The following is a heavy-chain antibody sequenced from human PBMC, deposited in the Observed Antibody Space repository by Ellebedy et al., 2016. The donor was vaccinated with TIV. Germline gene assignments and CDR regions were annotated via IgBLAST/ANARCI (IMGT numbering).Heavy chain of an antibody. Sequence: GESLKISXVSSGFTFSSYWMTWVRQAPGKGLEWVANIKQDGGEKYYVDSVKGRFFISRDNARNSLVLQMNGLRAEDTAVYYCARVGAGGNDDYYYGMDVWGQGTTVTVSS. J-gene: IGHJ6*02. CDR1: GFTFSSYW. CDR3: ARVGAGGNDDYYYGMDV. V-gene: IGHV3-7*04. CDR2: IKQDGGEK. D-gene: IGHD6-13*01.